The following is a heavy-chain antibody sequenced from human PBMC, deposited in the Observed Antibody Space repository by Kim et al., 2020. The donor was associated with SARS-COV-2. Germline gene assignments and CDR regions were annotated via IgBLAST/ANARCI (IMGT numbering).Heavy chain of an antibody. CDR3: AREDDYGDYVLGGMDV. CDR2: ISAYNGNT. J-gene: IGHJ6*02. Sequence: ASVKVSCKASGYTFTSYGISWVRQAPGQGLEWMGWISAYNGNTNYAQKLQGRVTMTTDTSTSTAYMELRSLRSDDTAVYYCAREDDYGDYVLGGMDVWGQGTTVTVSS. V-gene: IGHV1-18*01. CDR1: GYTFTSYG. D-gene: IGHD4-17*01.